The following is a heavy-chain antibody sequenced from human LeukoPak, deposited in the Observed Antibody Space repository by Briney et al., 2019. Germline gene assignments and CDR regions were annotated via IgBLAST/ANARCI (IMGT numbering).Heavy chain of an antibody. V-gene: IGHV4-61*02. Sequence: SQTLSLTCTVSGGSISSGSYYWSWIRQPAGKGLEWIGRIYTSGSTNYNPSLKSRVTISVDTSKNQFSLKLSSVTAADTAVYYCARRFYYDSSGYYSLDYWGQGTLVTVSS. J-gene: IGHJ4*02. CDR1: GGSISSGSYY. CDR2: IYTSGST. D-gene: IGHD3-22*01. CDR3: ARRFYYDSSGYYSLDY.